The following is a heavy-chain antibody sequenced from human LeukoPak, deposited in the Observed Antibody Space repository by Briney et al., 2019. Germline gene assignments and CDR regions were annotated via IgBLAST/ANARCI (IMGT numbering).Heavy chain of an antibody. CDR2: IYYRGST. Sequence: SESLSLTCTVSGGSISSYYWSWIRQPPGKGMEWIAYIYYRGSTNYNPSLKSRVTISVDTSKNQFSLKLSSVTAADTAVYYCARRTTGTGPFDYWGQGTLVTVSS. CDR3: ARRTTGTGPFDY. CDR1: GGSISSYY. J-gene: IGHJ4*02. D-gene: IGHD1-1*01. V-gene: IGHV4-59*08.